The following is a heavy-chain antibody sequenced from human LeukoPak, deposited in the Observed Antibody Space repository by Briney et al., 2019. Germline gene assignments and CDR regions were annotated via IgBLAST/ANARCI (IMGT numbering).Heavy chain of an antibody. CDR2: IYHSGTT. J-gene: IGHJ3*02. V-gene: IGHV4-4*02. D-gene: IGHD3-3*01. Sequence: PSGTLSLTCAVSGGSITSAYWWSWVRQSPGKGLEWIGDIYHSGTTNYNPSLKSRVSMSVDKSTNQFSLKVSSVTAADTAVYYCARGQGITIFGVNIGEDAFDIWGQGTMVTVSS. CDR1: GGSITSAYW. CDR3: ARGQGITIFGVNIGEDAFDI.